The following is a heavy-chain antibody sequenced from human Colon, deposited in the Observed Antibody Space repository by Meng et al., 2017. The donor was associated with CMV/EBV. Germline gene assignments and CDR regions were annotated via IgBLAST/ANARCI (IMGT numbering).Heavy chain of an antibody. CDR1: GFIFGDYA. CDR2: IIGSDFYT. V-gene: IGHV3-23*01. D-gene: IGHD3-3*01. Sequence: SGFIFGDYAMSWVRQAPGKGLEWVASIIGSDFYTYYADSVKGRFTISRDNSRNMIDLQMSNLTAEDTALYYCARGTQYSDFWSGFPYWGHGTLVTVSS. CDR3: ARGTQYSDFWSGFPY. J-gene: IGHJ4*01.